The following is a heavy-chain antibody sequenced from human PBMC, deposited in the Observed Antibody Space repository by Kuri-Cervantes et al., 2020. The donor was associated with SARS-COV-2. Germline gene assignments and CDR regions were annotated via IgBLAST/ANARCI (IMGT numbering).Heavy chain of an antibody. V-gene: IGHV3-52*01. CDR1: GFTFSRSW. CDR3: AREEVVPAAVRGYFHRYGMGV. CDR2: IKCDGSEK. J-gene: IGHJ6*02. D-gene: IGHD2-2*01. Sequence: GGSLRLSCAASGFTFSRSWMHWVCQAPEKGLQWVADIKCDGSEKYYVDSVKGRFTISRDNAKNSLYLQMNSLRAEDTAVYYCAREEVVPAAVRGYFHRYGMGVWGQGTTVTVSS.